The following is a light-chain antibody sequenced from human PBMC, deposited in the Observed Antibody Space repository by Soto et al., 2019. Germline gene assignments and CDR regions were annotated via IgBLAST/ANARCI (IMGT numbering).Light chain of an antibody. Sequence: EIVMTQSPLSLPVTPGEPPSISCRSSQSLVFRNGHSYLDWYLQKPGQSPQLLIYLGSNRASGVPDRFSGSGSGTDFTLKISRVEAEDVGVYYCMQALEAPRTFGQGTKVELK. J-gene: IGKJ1*01. CDR2: LGS. V-gene: IGKV2-28*01. CDR3: MQALEAPRT. CDR1: QSLVFRNGHSY.